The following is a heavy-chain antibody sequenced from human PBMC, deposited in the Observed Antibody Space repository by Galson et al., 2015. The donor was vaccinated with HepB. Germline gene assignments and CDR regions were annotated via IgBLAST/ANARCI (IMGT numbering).Heavy chain of an antibody. Sequence: SETLSLTCTVSGGSISTYYWSWIRQPAGKGLEWLGRIYASGSTNYNPSLKSRVTMSVDTSKNQFSLKLSSVTAADTAVYYCARGWTYSGSYYYEAFEIWGQGTMVTVSS. J-gene: IGHJ3*02. CDR1: GGSISTYY. CDR3: ARGWTYSGSYYYEAFEI. V-gene: IGHV4-4*07. D-gene: IGHD1-26*01. CDR2: IYASGST.